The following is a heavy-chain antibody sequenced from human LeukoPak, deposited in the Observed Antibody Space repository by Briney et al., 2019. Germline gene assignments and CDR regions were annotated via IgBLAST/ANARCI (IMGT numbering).Heavy chain of an antibody. CDR2: ISGSGGST. CDR3: AKDYGGNSLYYFDY. J-gene: IGHJ4*02. V-gene: IGHV3-23*01. Sequence: GGSLRLSCAASAFTFSNYAVSWVRQAPGKGLEWVSAISGSGGSTYYADSVKGRFTISRENSKNTLYLQMNSLRAEDTAIYYCAKDYGGNSLYYFDYWGQGTLVTVSS. CDR1: AFTFSNYA. D-gene: IGHD4-23*01.